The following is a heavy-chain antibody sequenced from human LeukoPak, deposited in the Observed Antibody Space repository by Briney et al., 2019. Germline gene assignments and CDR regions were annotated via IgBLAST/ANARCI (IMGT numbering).Heavy chain of an antibody. V-gene: IGHV7-4-1*02. CDR1: GYTFTSYA. Sequence: ASVKVSCKASGYTFTSYAMNWVRQAPGQGLEWMGWINTNTGNPTYAQGFTGRFVFSLDTSVSTAYLQISSLKAEDTAVCYCARDQVSGVVQGDFDYWGQGTLVTVSS. D-gene: IGHD2-15*01. CDR2: INTNTGNP. J-gene: IGHJ4*02. CDR3: ARDQVSGVVQGDFDY.